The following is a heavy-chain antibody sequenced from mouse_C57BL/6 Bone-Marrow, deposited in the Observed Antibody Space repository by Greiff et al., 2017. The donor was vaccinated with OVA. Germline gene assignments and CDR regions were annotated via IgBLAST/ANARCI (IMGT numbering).Heavy chain of an antibody. V-gene: IGHV1-81*01. D-gene: IGHD3-2*01. CDR1: GYTFTSYG. CDR3: AVGDRAYWYFDV. Sequence: QVQLKQSGAELARPGASVKLSCKASGYTFTSYGISWVKQRTGQGLEWIGEIYPRSGNTYYNEKFKGKATLTADKSSSTAYMELRSLTSEDSAVYFWAVGDRAYWYFDVWGTGTTVTVSS. J-gene: IGHJ1*03. CDR2: IYPRSGNT.